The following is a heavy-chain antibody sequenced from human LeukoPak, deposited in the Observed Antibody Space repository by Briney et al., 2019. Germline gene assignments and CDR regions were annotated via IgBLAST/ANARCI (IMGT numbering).Heavy chain of an antibody. CDR1: GFTFSSYA. Sequence: GRSLRLSCAASGFTFSSYAMHWVRQAPGKGLEWVAVISYDGTNKYYADSVKGRFTISRDNAKNSLYLQMNSLRTDDTALYFCARGSDHASGWPYYFHYWGQGALVTVSS. V-gene: IGHV3-30-3*01. D-gene: IGHD6-19*01. CDR2: ISYDGTNK. J-gene: IGHJ4*02. CDR3: ARGSDHASGWPYYFHY.